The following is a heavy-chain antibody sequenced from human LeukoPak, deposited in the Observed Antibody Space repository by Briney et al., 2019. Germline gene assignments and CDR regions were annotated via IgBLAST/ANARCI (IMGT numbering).Heavy chain of an antibody. D-gene: IGHD3-3*01. Sequence: TSETLSLTCAVYGGSFSGYYWSWIRQPPGKGLEWIGEINHSGSTNYNPSLKSRVTISVDTSKNQFSLKLGSVTAADTAVYYCARDRLRFLEWLLPPGHMDVWGQGTTVTVSS. CDR2: INHSGST. CDR1: GGSFSGYY. V-gene: IGHV4-34*01. J-gene: IGHJ6*02. CDR3: ARDRLRFLEWLLPPGHMDV.